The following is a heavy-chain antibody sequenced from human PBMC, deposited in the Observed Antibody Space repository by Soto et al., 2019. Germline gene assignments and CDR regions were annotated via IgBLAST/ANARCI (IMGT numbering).Heavy chain of an antibody. Sequence: QVQLQQWGAGIFKRSETLSLNCAVNGGSLSGYYWSWIRQPPGKGLEWIGEIKDGGRTNYSPSLKSRATISSDTSNNQFSLRLYSVTAADTGVYYCARGQEGVVATHWDQGTLVTVSS. CDR3: ARGQEGVVATH. D-gene: IGHD5-12*01. J-gene: IGHJ4*02. CDR2: IKDGGRT. V-gene: IGHV4-34*01. CDR1: GGSLSGYY.